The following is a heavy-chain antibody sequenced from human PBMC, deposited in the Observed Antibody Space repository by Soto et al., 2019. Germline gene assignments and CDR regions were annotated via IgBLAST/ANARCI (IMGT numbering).Heavy chain of an antibody. J-gene: IGHJ4*02. Sequence: QVQLQESGPGLVKPSETLSLTCTVSGDSISSFYWTWIRQPPGKGLEWVGYIFSSGSTNYNPSRGVRVTISVDTFENQFSLKLTSVTAADTAVYYCARVGYCSSTPCWPIGYFEYWGQGTLVTVSS. CDR3: ARVGYCSSTPCWPIGYFEY. CDR2: IFSSGST. CDR1: GDSISSFY. V-gene: IGHV4-59*01. D-gene: IGHD2-2*01.